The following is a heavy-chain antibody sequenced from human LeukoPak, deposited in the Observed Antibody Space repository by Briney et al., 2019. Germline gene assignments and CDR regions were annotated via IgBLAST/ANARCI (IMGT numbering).Heavy chain of an antibody. Sequence: SETLSLTCTVSGGSISGYYWSWIRQPPGKGLEWIGYIYYSGTTNYNPSLKSRVTISVDTSKNQFSLNLSSVTAADTAVYYCARGRHGDQEYFQHWGQGTLVTVSS. CDR1: GGSISGYY. CDR2: IYYSGTT. CDR3: ARGRHGDQEYFQH. V-gene: IGHV4-59*01. J-gene: IGHJ1*01. D-gene: IGHD2-21*02.